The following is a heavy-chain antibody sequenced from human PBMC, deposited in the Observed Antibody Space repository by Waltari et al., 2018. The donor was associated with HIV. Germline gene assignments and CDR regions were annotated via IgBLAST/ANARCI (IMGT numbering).Heavy chain of an antibody. CDR1: GFTFSSSA. CDR2: ISDIGHYI. D-gene: IGHD3-9*01. J-gene: IGHJ4*02. Sequence: EVQLLESGGGLEQPGGSLRLACAASGFTFSSSAMSWVHQAPGKGLEWLSAISDIGHYIFYSDSVKGRFTISRDNSRNTLYLQMDSLRVEDTAVYYCAKGGLATGYSFGSWGQGTLVTVSS. V-gene: IGHV3-23*01. CDR3: AKGGLATGYSFGS.